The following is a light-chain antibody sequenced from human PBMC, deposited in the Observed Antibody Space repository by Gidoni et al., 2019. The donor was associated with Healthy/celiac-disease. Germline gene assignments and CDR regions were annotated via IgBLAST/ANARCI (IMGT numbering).Light chain of an antibody. V-gene: IGKV3-11*01. CDR3: QQRSNWPS. Sequence: ETVFTQSPATLSLSPGARATRSCRASQSVSSYLAWYQQKPSQAPRLLIYDASNRATGIPTRFSSSGSGTDFTLTISSLEPEDFAVYYCQQRSNWPSFXQXTRLEIK. J-gene: IGKJ5*01. CDR2: DAS. CDR1: QSVSSY.